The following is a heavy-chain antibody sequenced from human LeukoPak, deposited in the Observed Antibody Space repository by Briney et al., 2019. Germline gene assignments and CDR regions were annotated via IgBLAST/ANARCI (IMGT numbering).Heavy chain of an antibody. D-gene: IGHD3-9*01. CDR1: GFTFSSYA. Sequence: GGSLRLSCAASGFTFSSYAMHWVRQAPGKGLEWVAVISYDGSNKYYADSVKGRFTISRDNSKNTLYLQMNSLRAEDTAVYYCARETVYDILTGYFYYYYYGMDVWGKGTTVTVSS. CDR2: ISYDGSNK. J-gene: IGHJ6*04. V-gene: IGHV3-30-3*01. CDR3: ARETVYDILTGYFYYYYYGMDV.